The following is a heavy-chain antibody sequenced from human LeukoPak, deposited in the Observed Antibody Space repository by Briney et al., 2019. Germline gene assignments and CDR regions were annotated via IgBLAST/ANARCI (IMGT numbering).Heavy chain of an antibody. CDR1: GYTFTSYY. V-gene: IGHV1-46*01. Sequence: GASVKVSCKASGYTFTSYYMHWVRQAPGQGLEWMGIINPSGGSTSYAQKFQGRVFMTRDTSTSTVYMELSSLKSEDTAVYYCARVREGYSDAYESWGKLIIVIVSS. D-gene: IGHD5-24*01. J-gene: IGHJ3*02. CDR3: ARVREGYSDAYES. CDR2: INPSGGST.